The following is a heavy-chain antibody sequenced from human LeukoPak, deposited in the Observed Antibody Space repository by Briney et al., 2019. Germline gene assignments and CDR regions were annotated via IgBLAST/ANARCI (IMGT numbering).Heavy chain of an antibody. Sequence: QPGGSLRLSCAASGFTFSSYEMNWVRQAPGKGLEWVSYISSSARIMYYADSVKGRFTISRDNAKNSVYLQMNSLRAEDTAVYYCAMNNILSSSFEYWGQGTLVTVSS. D-gene: IGHD3-9*01. V-gene: IGHV3-48*03. J-gene: IGHJ4*02. CDR3: AMNNILSSSFEY. CDR2: ISSSARIM. CDR1: GFTFSSYE.